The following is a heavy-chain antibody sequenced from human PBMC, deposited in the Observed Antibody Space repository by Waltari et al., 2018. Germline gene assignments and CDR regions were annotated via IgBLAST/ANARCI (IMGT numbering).Heavy chain of an antibody. Sequence: QVQLPEPVPGLVKPPQTLSLTCTVTCGSISRSGYYRIWIRTAPGKGLEWIWYIYYSGSTYYNPSLKSLVTISVDTSKNQFSLKLSSVTAADTAVYYCARASSNYYGSGRGFDPWGQGTLVTVSS. D-gene: IGHD3-10*01. CDR1: CGSISRSGYY. V-gene: IGHV4-31*01. CDR2: IYYSGST. J-gene: IGHJ5*02. CDR3: ARASSNYYGSGRGFDP.